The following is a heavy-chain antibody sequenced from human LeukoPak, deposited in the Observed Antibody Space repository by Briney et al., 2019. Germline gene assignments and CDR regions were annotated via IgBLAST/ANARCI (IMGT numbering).Heavy chain of an antibody. CDR3: AIFDFLFGEITQWFDP. CDR1: GYSFTSYW. Sequence: EESLKISCKGSGYSFTSYWIGWVRQMPGKGLEWMGIIYPGDSDTRYSPSFQGQVTISADKSISTAYLQWSSLKASDTAMYYCAIFDFLFGEITQWFDPWGQGTPVTVSS. V-gene: IGHV5-51*01. J-gene: IGHJ5*02. D-gene: IGHD3-16*01. CDR2: IYPGDSDT.